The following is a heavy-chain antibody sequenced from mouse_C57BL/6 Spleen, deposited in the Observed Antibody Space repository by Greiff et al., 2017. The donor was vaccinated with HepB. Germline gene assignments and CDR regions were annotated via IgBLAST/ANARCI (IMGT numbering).Heavy chain of an antibody. CDR2: IYPGDGDT. CDR1: GYAFSSYW. D-gene: IGHD1-1*01. CDR3: ARWTTVVDGNYFDY. V-gene: IGHV1-80*01. Sequence: VQLQQSGAELVKPGASVKISCKASGYAFSSYWMNWVKQRPGKGLEWIGQIYPGDGDTNYNGKFKGKATLTADKSSSTAYMQLSSLTSEDSAVYFCARWTTVVDGNYFDYWGQGTTLTVSS. J-gene: IGHJ2*01.